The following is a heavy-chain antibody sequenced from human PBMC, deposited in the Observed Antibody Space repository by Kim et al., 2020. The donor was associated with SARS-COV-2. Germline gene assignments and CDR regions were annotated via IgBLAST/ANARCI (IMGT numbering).Heavy chain of an antibody. J-gene: IGHJ4*02. V-gene: IGHV3-23*01. Sequence: GGSLRLSCAASGFTFSSYAMSWVRQAPGKGLEWVSAISGSGGSTYYADSVKGRFTISRDNSKNTLYLQMNSLRAEDTAVYYCAKDRSRLTMIVVVEASFDYWGQGTLVTVSS. CDR2: ISGSGGST. D-gene: IGHD3-22*01. CDR3: AKDRSRLTMIVVVEASFDY. CDR1: GFTFSSYA.